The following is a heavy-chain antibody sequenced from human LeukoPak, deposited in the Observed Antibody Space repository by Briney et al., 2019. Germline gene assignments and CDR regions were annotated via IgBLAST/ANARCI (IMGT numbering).Heavy chain of an antibody. CDR1: GGSISSDVHY. V-gene: IGHV4-39*01. CDR3: TRRGSGNGGTYAGMDV. CDR2: LLYNGDT. J-gene: IGHJ6*02. Sequence: PSETLSLTCTVAGGSISSDVHYWDWIRQAPGKGLEWIGSLLYNGDTWYNPSLESRVTISVDMSENQFSLRLTSVNAADTALYFCTRRGSGNGGTYAGMDVWGLGTSVTVSS. D-gene: IGHD1-26*01.